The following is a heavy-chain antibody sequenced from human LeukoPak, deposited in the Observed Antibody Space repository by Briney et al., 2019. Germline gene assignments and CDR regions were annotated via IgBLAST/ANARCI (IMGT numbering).Heavy chain of an antibody. J-gene: IGHJ5*02. CDR1: GFTSSDYY. CDR3: ARAHSVVLLWFGVFDP. V-gene: IGHV3-11*01. Sequence: PGGSLRLSCAASGFTSSDYYMSWIRQAPGKGLEWVSYISSSGSTIYYADSVKGRFTISRDNAKNSLYLQMKSLRAGDTAVYNCARAHSVVLLWFGVFDPWGQGTLVTVSS. D-gene: IGHD3-10*01. CDR2: ISSSGSTI.